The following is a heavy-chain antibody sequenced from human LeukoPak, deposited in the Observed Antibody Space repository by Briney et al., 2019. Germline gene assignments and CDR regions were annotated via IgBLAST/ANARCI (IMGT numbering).Heavy chain of an antibody. Sequence: PGGSLRLSCAASGFTFSGSAMHWVRQASGKGLEWVGRIRSKANSYATAYAASVKGRFTISRDDSKNTLYLQMNSLRAEDTAVYYCANGEGYWGQGTLVTVSS. D-gene: IGHD1-1*01. CDR1: GFTFSGSA. CDR2: IRSKANSYAT. J-gene: IGHJ4*02. V-gene: IGHV3-73*01. CDR3: ANGEGY.